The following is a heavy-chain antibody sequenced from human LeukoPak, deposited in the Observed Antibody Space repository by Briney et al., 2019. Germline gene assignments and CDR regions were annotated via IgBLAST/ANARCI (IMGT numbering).Heavy chain of an antibody. CDR1: GFTFDDYA. J-gene: IGHJ4*02. V-gene: IGHV3-9*01. CDR2: ISWNSGSI. CDR3: AKGPIDY. Sequence: GGSLRLSCAVSGFTFDDYAMHWVRQAPGKGLEWVSGISWNSGSIGYADSVKGRFTISRDNAKNSLYLQMNSLRAEDTALYYCAKGPIDYWGQGTLVTVSS.